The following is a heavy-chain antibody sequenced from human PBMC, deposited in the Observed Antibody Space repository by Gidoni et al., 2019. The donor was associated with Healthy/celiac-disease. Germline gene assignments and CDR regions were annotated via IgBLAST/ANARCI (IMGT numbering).Heavy chain of an antibody. V-gene: IGHV3-23*01. CDR2: ISGSGGST. Sequence: EVQLLESGGGLVQPGGSLRLSCAAYGFTFSSYAMRWVRPAPGKGLEWVSAISGSGGSTYYADSVKGRFTISRDNSKNTLYLQMNSLRAEDTAVYYCAKDRGYSGYDHFDYWGQGTLVTVSS. J-gene: IGHJ4*02. D-gene: IGHD5-12*01. CDR1: GFTFSSYA. CDR3: AKDRGYSGYDHFDY.